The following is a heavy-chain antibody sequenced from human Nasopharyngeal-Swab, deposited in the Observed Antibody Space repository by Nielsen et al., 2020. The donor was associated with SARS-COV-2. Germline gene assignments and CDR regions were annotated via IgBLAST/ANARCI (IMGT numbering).Heavy chain of an antibody. CDR1: GYTFTSYY. V-gene: IGHV1-46*01. Sequence: ASVKVSCKASGYTFTSYYMHWVRQAPGQGLEWMGIINPSGGSTSYAQKFQGRVTMTRDTSTGTVYMELSSLRSEDTAVYYCARDEGRGLLTGFLKNWFDPWGQGTLVTVSS. D-gene: IGHD1-26*01. CDR3: ARDEGRGLLTGFLKNWFDP. J-gene: IGHJ5*02. CDR2: INPSGGST.